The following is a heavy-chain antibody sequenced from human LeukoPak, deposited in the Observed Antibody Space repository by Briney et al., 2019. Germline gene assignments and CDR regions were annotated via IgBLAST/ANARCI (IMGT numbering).Heavy chain of an antibody. CDR1: GFTFSSYW. J-gene: IGHJ6*02. Sequence: GGSLRLSCAASGFTFSSYWMSWVRQAPGKGLEWVANIKQDGSEKYYVDSVKGRFTISRHNAKNSLYLQMNSLRAEDTAVYYCAGPSPGRHYYYGMDVWGQGTTVTVSS. CDR3: AGPSPGRHYYYGMDV. D-gene: IGHD6-6*01. V-gene: IGHV3-7*01. CDR2: IKQDGSEK.